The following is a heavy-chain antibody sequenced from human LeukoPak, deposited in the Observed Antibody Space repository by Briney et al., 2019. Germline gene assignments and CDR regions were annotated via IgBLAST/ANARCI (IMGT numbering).Heavy chain of an antibody. CDR2: ISYDGSNK. CDR3: ARGYELYFDY. V-gene: IGHV3-30-3*01. Sequence: GGSLRLSCAASGFTFSSYAMHLVRQAPGKGLEWVAVISYDGSNKYYADSVKGRFTISRDNSKNTLYLQMNSLRAEDTAVYYCARGYELYFDYWGQGTLVTVSS. J-gene: IGHJ4*02. D-gene: IGHD5-12*01. CDR1: GFTFSSYA.